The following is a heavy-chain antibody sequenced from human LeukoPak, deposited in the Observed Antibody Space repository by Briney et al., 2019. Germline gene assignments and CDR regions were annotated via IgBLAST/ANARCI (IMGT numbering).Heavy chain of an antibody. J-gene: IGHJ4*02. Sequence: SETLSLTCTVSGGSISGSSYYWGWIRQPPGKGLEWIGSIYYSGSTYYNPSLKSRVTISVDTSKNQFSLKLSSVTAADTAVYYCARLGWYSYGYLDYWGQGTLVTVSS. D-gene: IGHD5-18*01. V-gene: IGHV4-39*01. CDR2: IYYSGST. CDR1: GGSISGSSYY. CDR3: ARLGWYSYGYLDY.